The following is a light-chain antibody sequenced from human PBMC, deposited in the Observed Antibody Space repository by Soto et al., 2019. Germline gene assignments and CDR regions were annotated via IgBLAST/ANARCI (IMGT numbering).Light chain of an antibody. V-gene: IGKV4-1*01. CDR2: WAS. CDR1: QSVLYSSTNNTY. CDR3: QQYYSIPPS. J-gene: IGKJ4*01. Sequence: DLVLTPSPDSLAVSLGESSTIKCKSRQSVLYSSTNNTYLAWHQQKPGQPPKLLIYWASTRESGVPDRFSGSGSGTDFTLTISSLQAEDVAVYYCQQYYSIPPSFGGGSKVDI.